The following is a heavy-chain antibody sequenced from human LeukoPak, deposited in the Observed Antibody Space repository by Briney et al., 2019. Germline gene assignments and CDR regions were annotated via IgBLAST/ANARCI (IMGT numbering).Heavy chain of an antibody. J-gene: IGHJ4*02. CDR3: ARWEGIIASADFFDY. V-gene: IGHV4-34*01. D-gene: IGHD6-13*01. Sequence: KPSETLSLTCAVYGGSFSGSYWSWIRQPPGKGLEWIGEINHSGSTNYNPSLKSRVTISVDTSKNQFSLKLTSVTAADTAVYYCARWEGIIASADFFDYWGQGTLVTVSS. CDR2: INHSGST. CDR1: GGSFSGSY.